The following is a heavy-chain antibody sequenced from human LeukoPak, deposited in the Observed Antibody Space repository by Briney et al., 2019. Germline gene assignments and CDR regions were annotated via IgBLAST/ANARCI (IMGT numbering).Heavy chain of an antibody. D-gene: IGHD6-19*01. J-gene: IGHJ4*01. CDR2: LSGSGITT. Sequence: PGGSLRLSCAASGFTFSNSAMSWVRQAPGKGLEWVSTLSGSGITTYYADSVKGRFTISRDNSKNTLYLQMNSLRAEGTAVYYCAKGIYSSGWSYFDYWGHGTLVTVSS. CDR1: GFTFSNSA. CDR3: AKGIYSSGWSYFDY. V-gene: IGHV3-23*01.